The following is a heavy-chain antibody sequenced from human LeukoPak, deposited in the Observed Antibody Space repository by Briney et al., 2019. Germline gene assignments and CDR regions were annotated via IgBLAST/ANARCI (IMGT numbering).Heavy chain of an antibody. CDR3: ARHNPGQLWFDENNWFDP. V-gene: IGHV4-31*03. CDR1: GGSISSGGYY. CDR2: IYYSGST. D-gene: IGHD5-18*01. J-gene: IGHJ5*02. Sequence: SQTLSLTCTVSGGSISSGGYYWSWIRQHPGKGLEWIGYIYYSGSTNYNPSLKSRVTISVDTSKNQFSLKLSSVTAADTAVYYCARHNPGQLWFDENNWFDPWGQGTLVTVSS.